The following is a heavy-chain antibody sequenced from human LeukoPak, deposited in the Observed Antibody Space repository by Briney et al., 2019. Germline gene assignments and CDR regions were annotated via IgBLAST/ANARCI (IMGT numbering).Heavy chain of an antibody. CDR2: INPNSGGT. Sequence: ASVKVSCKASGYTFTGYYMHWVRQAPGQGLKWMGWINPNSGGTNYAQKFQGRVTMTRDTSISTAYMELSRLRSDDTAVYYCARDQYGDGYNTFDYWGQGTLVTVSS. J-gene: IGHJ4*02. CDR1: GYTFTGYY. V-gene: IGHV1-2*02. CDR3: ARDQYGDGYNTFDY. D-gene: IGHD5-24*01.